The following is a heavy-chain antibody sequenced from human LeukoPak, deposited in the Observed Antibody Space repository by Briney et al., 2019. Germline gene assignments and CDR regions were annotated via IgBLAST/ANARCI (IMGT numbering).Heavy chain of an antibody. J-gene: IGHJ5*02. CDR1: GYSFTTYW. CDR2: IDPSDSYT. V-gene: IGHV5-10-1*01. CDR3: ARGYCSGGSCNWFDP. D-gene: IGHD2-15*01. Sequence: GESLKISCKGSGYSFTTYWISWVRQMPGKGLEWMGKIDPSDSYTNYSPSFRGHVTISADKSISTAYLQWNSLKASDTAMYYCARGYCSGGSCNWFDPWGQGTLVTVSS.